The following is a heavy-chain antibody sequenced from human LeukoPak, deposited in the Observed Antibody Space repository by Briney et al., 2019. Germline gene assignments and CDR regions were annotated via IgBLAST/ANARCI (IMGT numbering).Heavy chain of an antibody. J-gene: IGHJ3*02. CDR2: ISYDGSNK. Sequence: GGSLRLSCAASGFTFSSYEMHWVRQAPGKGLEWVAVISYDGSNKYYADSVKSRFTISRDNSKITLYLQMHSLRAEDEAVYYCGKPGSSGYSFDAFDIWGQGTMVTVSS. D-gene: IGHD3-22*01. CDR1: GFTFSSYE. CDR3: GKPGSSGYSFDAFDI. V-gene: IGHV3-30*18.